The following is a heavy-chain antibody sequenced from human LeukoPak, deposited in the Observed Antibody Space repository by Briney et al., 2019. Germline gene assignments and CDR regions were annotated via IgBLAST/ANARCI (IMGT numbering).Heavy chain of an antibody. Sequence: GESLKISCRGSGYSFTTYWIGWVRQMPGKGLEWMGIIYPGDSDTRYTPSFQGQVTMSADKSVNTAYLQWSSLKASDTAIYYCARRQGCSSTSCPPDYWGQGTLVTVSP. CDR2: IYPGDSDT. V-gene: IGHV5-51*01. J-gene: IGHJ4*02. CDR1: GYSFTTYW. CDR3: ARRQGCSSTSCPPDY. D-gene: IGHD2-2*01.